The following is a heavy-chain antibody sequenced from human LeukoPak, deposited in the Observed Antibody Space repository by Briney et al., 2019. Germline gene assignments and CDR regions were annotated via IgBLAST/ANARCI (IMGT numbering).Heavy chain of an antibody. Sequence: SETLSLTCTVSGGSISSSSYSWDWIRQPPGKGLEWIGSIYYSGSTYYNPSLKSRVTISVDTSKNHFSLKVSSVTAADTAVYYCARRTVFLYYRGQGTLVTVSS. CDR1: GGSISSSSYS. CDR2: IYYSGST. CDR3: ARRTVFLYY. J-gene: IGHJ4*02. D-gene: IGHD2/OR15-2a*01. V-gene: IGHV4-39*02.